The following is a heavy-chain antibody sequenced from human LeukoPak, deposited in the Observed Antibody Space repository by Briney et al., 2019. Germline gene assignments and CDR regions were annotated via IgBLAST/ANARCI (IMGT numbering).Heavy chain of an antibody. J-gene: IGHJ4*02. Sequence: GGSLRLSCVASGFSFSSYWMTWVRRAPGKGLEWVGFIRSKAYGGTTEYAASVKGRFTISRDDSKSIAYLQMNSLKTEDTAVYYCTSTSWIQDVSWGQGTLVTVSS. CDR3: TSTSWIQDVS. D-gene: IGHD5-18*01. CDR1: GFSFSSYW. V-gene: IGHV3-49*04. CDR2: IRSKAYGGTT.